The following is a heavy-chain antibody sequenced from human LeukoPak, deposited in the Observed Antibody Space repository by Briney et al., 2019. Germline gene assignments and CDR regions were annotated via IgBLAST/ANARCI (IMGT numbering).Heavy chain of an antibody. V-gene: IGHV4-59*08. J-gene: IGHJ6*02. CDR1: GGSISSYY. CDR3: ARLLAGYYYGMDV. Sequence: SETLSLTCTVSGGSISSYYWSWIRQPPGKGLEWIGYIYYSGSTNYNPSLKSRVTISVDTSKNQFSLKLSSVTAADTAVYYCARLLAGYYYGMDVWGQGTTVTVSS. CDR2: IYYSGST.